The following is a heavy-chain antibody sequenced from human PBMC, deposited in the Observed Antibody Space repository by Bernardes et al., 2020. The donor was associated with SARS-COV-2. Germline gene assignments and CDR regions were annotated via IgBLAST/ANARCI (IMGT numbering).Heavy chain of an antibody. V-gene: IGHV4-31*03. D-gene: IGHD3-16*01. Sequence: SETLSLTCSVSGRSISSGCFYWTWIRRHPEKGLEWIGYISGSGSPYYNPSLRSRLTISLETSKNQFSLRLRYVTAADTAVYYCARASLLRGWGISDHGLDVWGQGTTVTVSS. J-gene: IGHJ6*02. CDR2: ISGSGSP. CDR1: GRSISSGCFY. CDR3: ARASLLRGWGISDHGLDV.